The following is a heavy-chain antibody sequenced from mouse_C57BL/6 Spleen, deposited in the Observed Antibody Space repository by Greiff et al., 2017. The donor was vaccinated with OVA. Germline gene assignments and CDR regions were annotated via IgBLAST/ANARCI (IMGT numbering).Heavy chain of an antibody. V-gene: IGHV1-39*01. Sequence: VQLKESGPELVKPGASVKISCKASGYSFTDYNMNWVKQSNGKSLEWIGVINPNYGTTSYHQKFKGKATLTVDQSSSTAYMQLNSLTSEDSAVYYYARRGYGSSFPGWYFDVWGTGTTVTVSS. J-gene: IGHJ1*03. CDR3: ARRGYGSSFPGWYFDV. CDR2: INPNYGTT. D-gene: IGHD1-1*01. CDR1: GYSFTDYN.